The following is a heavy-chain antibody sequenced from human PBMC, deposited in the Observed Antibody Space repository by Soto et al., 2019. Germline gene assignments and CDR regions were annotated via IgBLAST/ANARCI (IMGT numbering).Heavy chain of an antibody. CDR2: INPNSGGA. CDR1: GYTFTGYY. V-gene: IGHV1-2*04. Sequence: QVQLVQSGAEVKKPGASVKVSCKASGYTFTGYYMHWVRQAPGQGLEWMGWINPNSGGANYAQKFQGWVTMTRDTSISTAYMELSRLRSDDTAVYYCARESASDSSSWADFDYWGQGTLVTVSS. D-gene: IGHD6-13*01. CDR3: ARESASDSSSWADFDY. J-gene: IGHJ4*02.